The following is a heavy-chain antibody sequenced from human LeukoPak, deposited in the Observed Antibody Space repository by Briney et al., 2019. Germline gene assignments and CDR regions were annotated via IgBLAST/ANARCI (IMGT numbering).Heavy chain of an antibody. CDR1: GGSINSYY. D-gene: IGHD3-22*01. Sequence: SETLSLTCTVSGGSINSYYWSWIRQPPGKGLEGIGYIYYSGSTNYNPSLKSRVTISRDTSKNQFSLKLSSVTAADTAVYYCARGLGDHYDSIKTRFDHWGQGTLVTVSS. J-gene: IGHJ5*02. CDR2: IYYSGST. V-gene: IGHV4-59*01. CDR3: ARGLGDHYDSIKTRFDH.